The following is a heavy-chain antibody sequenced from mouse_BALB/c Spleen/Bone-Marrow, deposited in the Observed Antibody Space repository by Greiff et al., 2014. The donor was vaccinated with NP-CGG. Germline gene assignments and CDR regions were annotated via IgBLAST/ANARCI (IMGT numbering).Heavy chain of an antibody. CDR2: IYPSTGYT. D-gene: IGHD2-4*01. CDR1: GYTFTSYW. CDR3: AREDYAY. Sequence: QVQLQQSGAELAKPGASVKMSCKASGYTFTSYWMHWVKQRPGQGLEWIGYIYPSTGYTEYNQKFKDKVTLTADKSSSTAYMQLSSLTAEDSAVYYCAREDYAYWGQGTLVTVSA. V-gene: IGHV1-7*01. J-gene: IGHJ3*01.